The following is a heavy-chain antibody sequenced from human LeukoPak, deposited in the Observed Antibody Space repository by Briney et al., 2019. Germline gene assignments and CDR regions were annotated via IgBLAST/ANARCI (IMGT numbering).Heavy chain of an antibody. CDR1: GFTFSSYT. CDR2: IAGSSGYI. D-gene: IGHD2-21*02. Sequence: TGGSLRLSCAASGFTFSSYTMNWVRQAPGKGLEWVSSIAGSSGYISYADSVKGRFTISRDNAKKSLYLQMTSLTAEDTAVYYCARDRGAYCGGDCYLGFDYWGRRTLVTVSS. V-gene: IGHV3-21*01. J-gene: IGHJ4*01. CDR3: ARDRGAYCGGDCYLGFDY.